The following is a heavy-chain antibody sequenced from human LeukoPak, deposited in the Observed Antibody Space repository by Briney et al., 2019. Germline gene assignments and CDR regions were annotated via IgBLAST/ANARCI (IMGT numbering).Heavy chain of an antibody. CDR3: PRGPTRGKYYYMDV. CDR2: IGTASDS. CDR1: GFTFSSFD. Sequence: GSLRLSCAASGFTFSSFDMHWVRQPTGQGLEWVSTIGTASDSYYPGSVEGRFTLSRDNAKNSLYLQMNSLTAGDTAVYYCPRGPTRGKYYYMDVWGKGTTVTVSS. V-gene: IGHV3-13*01. J-gene: IGHJ6*03. D-gene: IGHD1-1*01.